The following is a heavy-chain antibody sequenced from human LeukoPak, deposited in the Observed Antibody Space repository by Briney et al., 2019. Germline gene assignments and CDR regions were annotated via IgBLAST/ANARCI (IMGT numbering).Heavy chain of an antibody. J-gene: IGHJ4*02. V-gene: IGHV3-11*06. CDR3: ARGTRGPDY. D-gene: IGHD2-15*01. Sequence: GGSLRLSCAASGFTFSDYYMSWIRQAPGKGLQWVSFISTSSSYTTYADSVKGRFTIPRDDAKNSLYLQMNSLRVEDTAVYYCARGTRGPDYWGQGTLVTVPS. CDR2: ISTSSSYT. CDR1: GFTFSDYY.